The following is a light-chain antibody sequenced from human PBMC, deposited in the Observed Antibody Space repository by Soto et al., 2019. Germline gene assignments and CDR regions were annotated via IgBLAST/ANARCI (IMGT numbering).Light chain of an antibody. J-gene: IGLJ2*01. CDR1: SSNVGTYGL. Sequence: QSALTQPASVSASPGQSITISCTGTSSNVGTYGLVSWYQHHPGKAPKLIIYEGTKRPSGISSRFSGSKSGNTASLTISGLQAEDDADYYCCSFAVGAALVFGGGTKVTVL. V-gene: IGLV2-23*01. CDR2: EGT. CDR3: CSFAVGAALV.